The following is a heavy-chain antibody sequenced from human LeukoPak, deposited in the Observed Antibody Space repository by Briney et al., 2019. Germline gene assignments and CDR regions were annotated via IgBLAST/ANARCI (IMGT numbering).Heavy chain of an antibody. CDR2: INHSGST. D-gene: IGHD2-8*01. CDR1: GGSFSGYY. Sequence: SETLSLTCAVYGGSFSGYYWSWIRQPPGKGLEWIGEINHSGSTNYNPSLKSRVTISVETSKNHFSLKLIPVTAADAVVYYVGKYKMVYAMRNWFDPWGQGTLVTVSS. CDR3: GKYKMVYAMRNWFDP. J-gene: IGHJ5*02. V-gene: IGHV4-34*03.